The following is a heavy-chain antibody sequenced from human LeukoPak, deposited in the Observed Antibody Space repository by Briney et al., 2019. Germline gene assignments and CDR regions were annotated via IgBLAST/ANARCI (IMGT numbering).Heavy chain of an antibody. CDR3: AREGNYYGSGSYYYAY. V-gene: IGHV4-34*01. Sequence: PSETLSLTCAVYGGSFSGYYWSWIRQPPGKGLEWIGEINHSGSTNNNPSLKSRVTISVDTSKNQFSLKLTSVTAADTAVYYCAREGNYYGSGSYYYAYWGQGTLVTVSS. D-gene: IGHD3-10*01. J-gene: IGHJ4*02. CDR1: GGSFSGYY. CDR2: INHSGST.